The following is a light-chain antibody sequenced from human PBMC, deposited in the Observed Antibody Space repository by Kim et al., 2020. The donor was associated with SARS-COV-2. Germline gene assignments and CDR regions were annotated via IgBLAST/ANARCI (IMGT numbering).Light chain of an antibody. CDR1: SSDVGSYNL. J-gene: IGLJ3*02. CDR2: EVG. CDR3: CSYADSSTFTWV. V-gene: IGLV2-23*02. Sequence: QSALTQPASVSGSPGQSITVSCTGTSSDVGSYNLVSWYQQHPGRAPKLIIYEVGKRPSGVSNRFSGSKSGNTASLTISGLQAEDEADYYCCSYADSSTFTWVFGGGTQLTVL.